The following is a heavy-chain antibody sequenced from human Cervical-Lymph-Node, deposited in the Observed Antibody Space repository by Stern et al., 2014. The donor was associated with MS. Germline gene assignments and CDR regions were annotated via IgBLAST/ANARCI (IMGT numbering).Heavy chain of an antibody. V-gene: IGHV3-9*01. D-gene: IGHD6-19*01. Sequence: EVQLVESGGGLVQPGRSLRLSCAASGFTFDDYAMHWVRQAPGKGLEWVSGISWNSGSIGYADSVKGRFTISRDNAKNSLYLNSLRAEDTALYYCAKDLRSIAVAGIGYFDYWGQGTLVTVSS. CDR2: ISWNSGSI. CDR1: GFTFDDYA. CDR3: AKDLRSIAVAGIGYFDY. J-gene: IGHJ4*02.